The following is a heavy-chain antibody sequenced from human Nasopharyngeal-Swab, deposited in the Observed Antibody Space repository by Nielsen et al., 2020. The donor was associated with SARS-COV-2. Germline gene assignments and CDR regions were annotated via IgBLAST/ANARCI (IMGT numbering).Heavy chain of an antibody. J-gene: IGHJ3*02. Sequence: GESLKISCAASGFSFSTTDMHWVRQAPGKGLEWVAVISYDGSKEYYADSVKGRFTISRDNAKNSLYLEMNSLRVEDTAVYYCARDPEYQAFDIWGQGTKVTVSS. V-gene: IGHV3-30*03. D-gene: IGHD2/OR15-2a*01. CDR2: ISYDGSKE. CDR1: GFSFSTTD. CDR3: ARDPEYQAFDI.